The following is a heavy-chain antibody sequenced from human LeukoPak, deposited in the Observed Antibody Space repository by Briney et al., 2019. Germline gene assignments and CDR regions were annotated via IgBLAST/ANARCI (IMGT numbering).Heavy chain of an antibody. J-gene: IGHJ6*02. V-gene: IGHV4-59*13. Sequence: PSQTLSLTCTVSGGSISSYYWSWIRLPPRQGLELIGFSYYSGSTNYNPSLRSRVTLSVATSKSQFSMRLTSVTAADTAVYYCARESFSGYGTVRLDYYGLDVWGQGTTVTVSS. CDR3: ARESFSGYGTVRLDYYGLDV. CDR2: SYYSGST. CDR1: GGSISSYY. D-gene: IGHD5-12*01.